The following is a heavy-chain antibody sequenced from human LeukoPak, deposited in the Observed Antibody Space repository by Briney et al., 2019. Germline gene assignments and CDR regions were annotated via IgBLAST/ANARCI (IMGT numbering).Heavy chain of an antibody. CDR2: IDSTGFST. Sequence: GGSLRLSCAASGFSFSSSPMAWVRQAPGKGLEWVSIIDSTGFSTRDADSVKGRFSISRDNSKNTLDLQMNRLRGEDTAVYNCARYGGFLGYWGQGTLVTVSS. CDR3: ARYGGFLGY. CDR1: GFSFSSSP. J-gene: IGHJ4*02. D-gene: IGHD3-10*01. V-gene: IGHV3-23*01.